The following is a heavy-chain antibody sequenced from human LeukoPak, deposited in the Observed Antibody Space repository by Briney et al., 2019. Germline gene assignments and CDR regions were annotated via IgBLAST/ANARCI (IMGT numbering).Heavy chain of an antibody. CDR2: IYSSGKA. Sequence: SETLSLTCTVSGGSITNYYWSWIRQPPGKGLEWIAFIYSSGKANYTPSLKSRVTISLDTSENQFSLKLSSVTAADTAVYYCARGNAYYDSSGYYYLWYYFDYWGQGTLVTVSS. V-gene: IGHV4-59*12. CDR1: GGSITNYY. CDR3: ARGNAYYDSSGYYYLWYYFDY. J-gene: IGHJ4*02. D-gene: IGHD3-22*01.